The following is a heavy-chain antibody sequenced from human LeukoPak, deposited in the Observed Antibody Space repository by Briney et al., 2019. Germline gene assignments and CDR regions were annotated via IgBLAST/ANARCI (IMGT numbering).Heavy chain of an antibody. J-gene: IGHJ4*02. D-gene: IGHD4-17*01. Sequence: GGSLRLSCVASGFTFSSYAMHWVRQAPGKGLEWVAVISYDGSNKYYADSVKGRFTISRDNSKNTLYLQMNSLRAEDTAVYYCARAYGDYHHYFDYWGQGTLVTVSS. CDR2: ISYDGSNK. CDR3: ARAYGDYHHYFDY. V-gene: IGHV3-30-3*01. CDR1: GFTFSSYA.